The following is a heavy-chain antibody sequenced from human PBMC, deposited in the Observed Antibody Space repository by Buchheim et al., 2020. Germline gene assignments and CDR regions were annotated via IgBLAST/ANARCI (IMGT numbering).Heavy chain of an antibody. CDR3: ARDEHESIMLNYFHYYGMVD. Sequence: DVQLVESGGGLVKPGGSLRLSCAASGFPFSSSSMNWVRQAPGKGLEWVSSISSDSSFTYYADTLKGRITISRDNAKNTLYLQMDSLRVEDTAVYYCARDEHESIMLNYFHYYGMVDWGRGTT. V-gene: IGHV3-21*01. CDR1: GFPFSSSS. D-gene: IGHD3-16*01. CDR2: ISSDSSFT. J-gene: IGHJ6*02.